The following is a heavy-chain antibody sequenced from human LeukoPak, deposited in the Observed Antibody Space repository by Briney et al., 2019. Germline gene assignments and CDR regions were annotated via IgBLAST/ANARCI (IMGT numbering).Heavy chain of an antibody. D-gene: IGHD2/OR15-2a*01. CDR2: IKSNADGGTP. Sequence: GGSLRLSCAASGFSFMNAWMIWVRQAPGKGLEWVGRIKSNADGGTPDYAAPARGRFTISRDDSKNTLYLQMSSLKTEDTAVYYCTTFYHEYSPYWGRGTLVTVSS. CDR1: GFSFMNAW. V-gene: IGHV3-15*01. CDR3: TTFYHEYSPY. J-gene: IGHJ4*02.